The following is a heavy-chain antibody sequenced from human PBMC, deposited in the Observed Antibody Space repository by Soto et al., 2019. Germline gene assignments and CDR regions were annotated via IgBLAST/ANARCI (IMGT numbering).Heavy chain of an antibody. J-gene: IGHJ5*02. CDR1: GYTFTGYY. D-gene: IGHD3-10*01. Sequence: ASVKVSCKASGYTFTGYYMHWVRQAPGQGLEWMGWINPNSGGTNYAQKFQGWVTMTRDTSISTAYMGLSRLRSDDTAVYYCARTAMVRGVQCNWFDPWGQGTLVTVSS. CDR2: INPNSGGT. V-gene: IGHV1-2*04. CDR3: ARTAMVRGVQCNWFDP.